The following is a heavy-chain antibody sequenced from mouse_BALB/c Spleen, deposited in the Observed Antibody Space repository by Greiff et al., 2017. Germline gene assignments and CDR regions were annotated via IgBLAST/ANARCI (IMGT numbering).Heavy chain of an antibody. D-gene: IGHD1-2*01. Sequence: EVKVEESGPGLVKPSQSLSLTCTVTGYSITSDYAWNWIRQFPGNKLEWMGYISYSGSTSYNPSLKSRISITRDTSKNQFFLQLNSVTTEDTATYYCARFTTATGAVDYWGQGTSVTVSS. CDR1: GYSITSDYA. CDR2: ISYSGST. J-gene: IGHJ4*01. V-gene: IGHV3-2*02. CDR3: ARFTTATGAVDY.